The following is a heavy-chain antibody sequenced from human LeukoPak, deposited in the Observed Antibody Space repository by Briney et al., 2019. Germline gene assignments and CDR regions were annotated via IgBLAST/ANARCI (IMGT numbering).Heavy chain of an antibody. V-gene: IGHV3-30*02. Sequence: PGGSLRLSCAASGFTFSSYGMHWVRQAPGKGLEWVAFIRYDGSNKYYADSVKGRFTISRDNSKNTLYLQMNSLRAEDTAVYYCAKVPTTVTFYYYYYGMDVWGQRTTVTISS. D-gene: IGHD4-17*01. CDR1: GFTFSSYG. CDR2: IRYDGSNK. CDR3: AKVPTTVTFYYYYYGMDV. J-gene: IGHJ6*02.